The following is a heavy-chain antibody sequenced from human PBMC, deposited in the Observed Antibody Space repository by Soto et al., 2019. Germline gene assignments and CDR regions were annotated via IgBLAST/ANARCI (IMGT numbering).Heavy chain of an antibody. Sequence: ASVKVSCKASGFTFTSSPVQSVRQARGQRLEWIGWIVVGSGNTNYAQKFQERVTITRDMSTSTAYMELSSLRSEDTAVYYRAADEVAATENKFDYWARGTLVTVSS. V-gene: IGHV1-58*01. D-gene: IGHD6-19*01. CDR2: IVVGSGNT. CDR3: AADEVAATENKFDY. J-gene: IGHJ4*02. CDR1: GFTFTSSP.